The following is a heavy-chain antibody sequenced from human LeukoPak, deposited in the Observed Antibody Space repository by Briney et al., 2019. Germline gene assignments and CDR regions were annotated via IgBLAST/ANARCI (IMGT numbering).Heavy chain of an antibody. CDR2: INHSGST. V-gene: IGHV4-34*01. Sequence: SETLSLTCTVSGGSISSYYWSWIRQPPGKGLEWIGEINHSGSTNYNPSLKSRVTISVDTSKNQFSLKLSSVTAADTAVYYCARGIVVVVAATRYYYYGMDVWGQGTTVTVSS. D-gene: IGHD2-15*01. CDR1: GGSISSYY. J-gene: IGHJ6*02. CDR3: ARGIVVVVAATRYYYYGMDV.